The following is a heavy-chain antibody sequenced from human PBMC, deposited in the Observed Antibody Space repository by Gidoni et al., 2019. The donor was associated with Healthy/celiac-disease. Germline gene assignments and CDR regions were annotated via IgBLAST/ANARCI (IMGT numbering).Heavy chain of an antibody. CDR3: ARGPVVLSFVHLSSGFNWFDP. D-gene: IGHD6-19*01. J-gene: IGHJ5*02. Sequence: QLQLQESGPGLVKPSETLSLTCTVSGGPISSSSYYWGWIRQPPGKGLEWIGSIYYSGSTYYNPSLKSRVTISVDTSKNQFSLKLSSVTAADTAVYYCARGPVVLSFVHLSSGFNWFDPWGQGTLVTVSS. V-gene: IGHV4-39*07. CDR2: IYYSGST. CDR1: GGPISSSSYY.